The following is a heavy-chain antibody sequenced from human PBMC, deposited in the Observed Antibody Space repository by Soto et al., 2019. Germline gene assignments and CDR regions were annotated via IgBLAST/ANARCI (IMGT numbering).Heavy chain of an antibody. CDR3: ARDVPVLPFDY. J-gene: IGHJ4*02. CDR1: GFTFSSCS. CDR2: ISSSSYI. V-gene: IGHV3-21*01. Sequence: PGGSLRLSCAASGFTFSSCSMNWVRQAPGKGLEWVSSISSSSYIYYADSVKGRFTISGDNAKNSLYLQMNSLRAEDTAVYYCARDVPVLPFDYWGQGTLVTVSS.